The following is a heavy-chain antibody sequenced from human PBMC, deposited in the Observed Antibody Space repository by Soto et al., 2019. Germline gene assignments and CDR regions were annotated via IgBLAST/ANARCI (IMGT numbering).Heavy chain of an antibody. J-gene: IGHJ6*02. D-gene: IGHD6-13*01. CDR3: ARQNSSSWYNYYYYGMDV. CDR1: GYSFTSYW. Sequence: GESLKLSCKGSGYSFTSYWIGWVRQMPGKGLEWMGIIYPGDSDTRYSPSFQGQVTISADKSISTAYLQWSSLKASDTAMYYCARQNSSSWYNYYYYGMDVWGQGTTVTVSS. V-gene: IGHV5-51*01. CDR2: IYPGDSDT.